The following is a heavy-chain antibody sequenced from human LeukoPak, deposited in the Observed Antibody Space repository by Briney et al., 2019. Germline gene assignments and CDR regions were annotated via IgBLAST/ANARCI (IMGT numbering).Heavy chain of an antibody. J-gene: IGHJ4*02. Sequence: ASVKVSCKASGYTFTGYYMHWVRQAPGQGLEWMGWINPNSGGTNYAQKFQGWVTMTRDTSISTAYMELSRLRSDDTAVYYCAGDVAAAGPPYFDYWGQGTLVTVSS. D-gene: IGHD6-13*01. CDR1: GYTFTGYY. CDR2: INPNSGGT. CDR3: AGDVAAAGPPYFDY. V-gene: IGHV1-2*04.